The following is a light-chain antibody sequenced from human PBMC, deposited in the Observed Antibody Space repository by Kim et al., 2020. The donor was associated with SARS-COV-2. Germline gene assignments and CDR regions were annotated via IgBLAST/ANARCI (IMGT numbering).Light chain of an antibody. J-gene: IGKJ2*01. Sequence: ACDGSRVTHTSRASHSIWGYVNWFQQKPGNAPKVLIFAASTLQSGVPSRFSGTGYGTDFTLTISSLQPEDFATYFCQQTYTTPLTFGRGTKLEI. CDR2: AAS. CDR1: HSIWGY. V-gene: IGKV1-39*01. CDR3: QQTYTTPLT.